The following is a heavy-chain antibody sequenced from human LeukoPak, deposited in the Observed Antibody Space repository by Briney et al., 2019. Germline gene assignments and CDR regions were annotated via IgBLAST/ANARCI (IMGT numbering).Heavy chain of an antibody. CDR3: AKDICGGNCYPHGGY. D-gene: IGHD2-21*01. CDR1: GFTFSNYG. V-gene: IGHV3-30*02. Sequence: PGGSLRLSCAASGFTFSNYGMHWVRQAPGKGLEWVACIPYDGSNKYYADSLQGRLTISRDNSMNTLYLQMSSLRAEDTARYYCAKDICGGNCYPHGGYWGQGTLVTVSS. J-gene: IGHJ4*02. CDR2: IPYDGSNK.